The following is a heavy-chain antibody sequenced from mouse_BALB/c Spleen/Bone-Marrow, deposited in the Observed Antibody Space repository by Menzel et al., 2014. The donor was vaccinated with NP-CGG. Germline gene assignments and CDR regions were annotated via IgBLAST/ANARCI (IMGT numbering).Heavy chain of an antibody. CDR2: IYPGDGDT. D-gene: IGHD2-1*01. CDR1: GYAFSSHW. Sequence: VQLQQSGAELVRPGSSVKISCKASGYAFSSHWMNWVKQRPGQGLEWIGQIYPGDGDTNYNGKFKGKATLTADKSSSTAYMQLSSLTSEDSAVYFCARGDGNYPFYAMDYWGQGTSVTVSS. J-gene: IGHJ4*01. CDR3: ARGDGNYPFYAMDY. V-gene: IGHV1-80*01.